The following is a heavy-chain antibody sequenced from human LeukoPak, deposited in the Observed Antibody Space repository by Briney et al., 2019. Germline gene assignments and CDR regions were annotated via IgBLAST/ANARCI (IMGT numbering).Heavy chain of an antibody. J-gene: IGHJ4*02. CDR3: AKGRPQLPLLW. CDR1: GFTFSSYG. V-gene: IGHV3-30*18. CDR2: ISYDGSNK. Sequence: GGSLTLSCAASGFTFSSYGMHWVRQAPGKGLEWVAVISYDGSNKYYADSVKGRFTISRDNSKNTLYLQMNSLRAEDTAVYYCAKGRPQLPLLWWGQGTLVTVSS. D-gene: IGHD2-2*01.